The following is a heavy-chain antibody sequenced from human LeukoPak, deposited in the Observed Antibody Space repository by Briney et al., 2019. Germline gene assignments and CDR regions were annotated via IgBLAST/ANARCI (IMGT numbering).Heavy chain of an antibody. J-gene: IGHJ4*02. V-gene: IGHV3-23*01. CDR1: GFTFSTFA. CDR2: ITGAGDTT. CDR3: ARQGSSSWYDPHYFDY. D-gene: IGHD6-13*01. Sequence: PGGSLRLSCAASGFTFSTFAMSWVRQDPGMGLEWVSSITGAGDTTYYPESVKGRFIISRDNSKNQFSLKLSSVTAADTAVYYCARQGSSSWYDPHYFDYWGQGTLVTVSS.